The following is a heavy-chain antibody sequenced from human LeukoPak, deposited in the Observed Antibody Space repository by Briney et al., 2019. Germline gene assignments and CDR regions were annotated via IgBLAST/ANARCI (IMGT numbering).Heavy chain of an antibody. CDR3: ARGGHRYCSSTSCRTFDY. CDR2: ISGSGGST. D-gene: IGHD2-2*01. CDR1: GFTFSTYA. V-gene: IGHV3-23*01. Sequence: GGSLRLFCAASGFTFSTYAMSWVRQAPGKGLEWVSGISGSGGSTFYADSVKGRFTISRDNAKNSLYLQMNSLRAEDTAVYYCARGGHRYCSSTSCRTFDYWGQGTLVTVSS. J-gene: IGHJ4*02.